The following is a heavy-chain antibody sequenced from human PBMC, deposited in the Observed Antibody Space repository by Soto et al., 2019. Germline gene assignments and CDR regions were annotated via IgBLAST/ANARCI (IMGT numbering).Heavy chain of an antibody. CDR2: MSSSSTI. V-gene: IGHV3-48*01. CDR1: GFTFSTYS. Sequence: EVQLVESGGGLIQPGGSLRLSCAASGFTFSTYSMNWVRQAPGKGLEWVSYMSSSSTIYYADSVKGRFTISRDHAKNSLYLQINSLRAEDPAVDYCAREGGNYFDYWGQGTLVTVSS. J-gene: IGHJ4*02. D-gene: IGHD1-26*01. CDR3: AREGGNYFDY.